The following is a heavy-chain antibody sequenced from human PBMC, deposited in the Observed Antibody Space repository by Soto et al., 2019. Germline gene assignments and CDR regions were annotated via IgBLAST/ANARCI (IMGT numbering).Heavy chain of an antibody. CDR1: GFTLSTYR. J-gene: IGHJ6*03. CDR2: ISSSSGYI. V-gene: IGHV3-21*04. D-gene: IGHD3-9*01. CDR3: ARDQGEYDIMTERYFYYMDV. Sequence: EVQLVESGGGLVKPGGSLRLSCAASGFTLSTYRMSWVRQAPGKALEWVSSISSSSGYIYYADSVKGRFTISRDNAKNSMDLQMTSLSAEDTAVYYCARDQGEYDIMTERYFYYMDVWGKGTTVTISS.